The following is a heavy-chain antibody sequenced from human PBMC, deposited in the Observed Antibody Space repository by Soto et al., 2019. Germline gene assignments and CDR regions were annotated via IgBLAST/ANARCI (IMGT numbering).Heavy chain of an antibody. D-gene: IGHD3-22*01. CDR3: TRDRGRRYNDGRGYYYSAY. Sequence: QVHLVQSGAEVKKPGSSVKVSCKASGGTFSSYAISWVRQAPGQGLEWMGGFIPIFGTTNYAKKFQGRVTIPADQSTSTAYMDLSSLRSEDTAVYYCTRDRGRRYNDGRGYYYSAYWGQGTLVTVSS. CDR2: FIPIFGTT. V-gene: IGHV1-69*01. CDR1: GGTFSSYA. J-gene: IGHJ4*02.